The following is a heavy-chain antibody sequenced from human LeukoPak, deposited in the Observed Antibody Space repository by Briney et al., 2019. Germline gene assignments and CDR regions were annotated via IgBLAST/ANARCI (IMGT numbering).Heavy chain of an antibody. CDR1: GYTDSSYG. Sequence: ASVKLSGKASGYTDSSYGIIWGRQAPGHGLGWMGWMSVYNGNTHYAQRLQGRVTMATYTSTSTAYMELRSLRSDDTAVYYCARGLGSTTFADFDYWGQGTLVTVSS. CDR2: MSVYNGNT. CDR3: ARGLGSTTFADFDY. D-gene: IGHD1-26*01. V-gene: IGHV1-18*01. J-gene: IGHJ4*02.